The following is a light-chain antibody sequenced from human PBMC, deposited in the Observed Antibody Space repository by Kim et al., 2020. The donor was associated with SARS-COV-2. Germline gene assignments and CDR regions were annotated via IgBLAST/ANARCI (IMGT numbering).Light chain of an antibody. CDR3: KQGSKRPLT. CDR1: QSVNSQ. V-gene: IGKV3-11*01. CDR2: DAS. Sequence: EIVLPQSPGTLSLSPGERATLSCRTRQSVNSQLAWYQPKFGQPPRLLIYDASNRATGIPARFSGSGSGTDFTLSISSLEPEDFAVYYCKQGSKRPLTFGGRTKVDSK. J-gene: IGKJ4*02.